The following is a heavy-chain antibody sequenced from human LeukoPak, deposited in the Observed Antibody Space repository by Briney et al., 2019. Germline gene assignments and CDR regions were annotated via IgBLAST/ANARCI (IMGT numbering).Heavy chain of an antibody. V-gene: IGHV4-31*03. D-gene: IGHD6-13*01. CDR1: GGSISSGGYY. CDR2: IYYGGST. CDR3: ARDWPSTAAGYRRTRWFDP. Sequence: PSETLSLTCTVSGGSISSGGYYWSWIRQHPGKGLEWIGYIYYGGSTYYNPSLKSRVTISVDTSKNQFSLKLSSVTAADTAVYYCARDWPSTAAGYRRTRWFDPWGQGTLVTVSS. J-gene: IGHJ5*02.